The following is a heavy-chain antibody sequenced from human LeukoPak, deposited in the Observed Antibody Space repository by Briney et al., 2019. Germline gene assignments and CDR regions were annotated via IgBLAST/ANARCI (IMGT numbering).Heavy chain of an antibody. CDR2: ISYDGSNK. D-gene: IGHD2-15*01. CDR1: GFTFSSYA. V-gene: IGHV3-30*04. Sequence: GGSLRLSCAASGFTFSSYAMHWVRQAPGKGLEWVAVISYDGSNKYYADSVKGRLTISRDNSKNTLYLQMNSLRAEDTAVYYCARDTYCSGGSCYSLAVDYWGQGTLVTVSS. J-gene: IGHJ4*02. CDR3: ARDTYCSGGSCYSLAVDY.